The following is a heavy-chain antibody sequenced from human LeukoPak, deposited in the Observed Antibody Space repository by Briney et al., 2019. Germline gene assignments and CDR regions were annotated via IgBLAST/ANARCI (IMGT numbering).Heavy chain of an antibody. D-gene: IGHD1-26*01. Sequence: SETLSLTCTVSGGSISSYYWSWIRQPPGKGLEWIGYIYYSGSTNHNPSLKSRVTISVDTSKNQFSLKLSSVTAADTAVYYCARARSNSGSYLIYYYYYMDVWGKGTTVTISS. CDR1: GGSISSYY. V-gene: IGHV4-59*01. J-gene: IGHJ6*03. CDR3: ARARSNSGSYLIYYYYYMDV. CDR2: IYYSGST.